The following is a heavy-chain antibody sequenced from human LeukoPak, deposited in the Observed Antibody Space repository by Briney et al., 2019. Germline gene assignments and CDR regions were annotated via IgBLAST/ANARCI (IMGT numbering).Heavy chain of an antibody. CDR3: AKAGVVPAATAHYYYYGMDV. CDR2: ISGSGGST. Sequence: PGGSLRLSCAASGFTFSSYAMSWVRQAPGKGLEWVSAISGSGGSTYYADSVKGRFTISRDNSKNTLYLQMNSLRAEDTAVYYCAKAGVVPAATAHYYYYGMDVWGQGTTVTVSS. J-gene: IGHJ6*02. D-gene: IGHD2-2*01. V-gene: IGHV3-23*01. CDR1: GFTFSSYA.